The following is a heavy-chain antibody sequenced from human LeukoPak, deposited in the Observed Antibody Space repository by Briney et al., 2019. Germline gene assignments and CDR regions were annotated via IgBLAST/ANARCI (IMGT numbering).Heavy chain of an antibody. V-gene: IGHV4-31*03. D-gene: IGHD6-13*01. CDR3: ARGRAAAGPPKAYYYGMDV. J-gene: IGHJ6*02. CDR2: IYYSGST. Sequence: PSQTLSLTCTVSGGSISSGGYYWSWIRQHPGKGLEWIGYIYYSGSTYYNPSLKSRVTISVDTSKNQFSLKLSSVTAADTAVYYCARGRAAAGPPKAYYYGMDVWGQGTTVTVSS. CDR1: GGSISSGGYY.